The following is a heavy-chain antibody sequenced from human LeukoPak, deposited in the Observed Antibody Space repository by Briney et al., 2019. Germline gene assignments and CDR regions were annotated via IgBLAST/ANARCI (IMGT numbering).Heavy chain of an antibody. CDR2: IYYGGST. CDR3: ARDDFWSGYPMYYYGMDV. Sequence: MSSETLSLTCTVSGGSISSSSYYWGWIRQPPGKGLEWIRYIYYGGSTYYNPSLKSRVTISVDTSKNQFSLKLRSVTAADTAVYFCARDDFWSGYPMYYYGMDVWGQGTTVTVSS. V-gene: IGHV4-39*01. D-gene: IGHD3-3*01. CDR1: GGSISSSSYY. J-gene: IGHJ6*02.